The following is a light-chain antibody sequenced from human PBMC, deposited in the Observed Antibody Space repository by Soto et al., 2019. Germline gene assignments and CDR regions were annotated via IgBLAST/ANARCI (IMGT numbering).Light chain of an antibody. CDR3: QQYNSYWT. J-gene: IGKJ1*01. Sequence: DIQMTQSPSTLSASVGDRVTITCRASQSISSWLAWYQQKPGKAPKLLIYKASSLESGVPSRFSGSGFGTEFTLTISSLQPDDFATYYCQQYNSYWTFGQGTKVAIK. CDR2: KAS. CDR1: QSISSW. V-gene: IGKV1-5*03.